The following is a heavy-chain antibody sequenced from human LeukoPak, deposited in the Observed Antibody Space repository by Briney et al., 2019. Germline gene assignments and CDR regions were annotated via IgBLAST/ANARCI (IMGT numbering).Heavy chain of an antibody. Sequence: SVKVSCKASGGTFSSYAISWVRQAPGQGLEWMGGIIPIFGTANYAQKFQGRVTITADKSTSTAYMELSSLRSEDTAVYYCARNHQAAAGNYYYYYMDVWGKGTTVTISS. J-gene: IGHJ6*03. V-gene: IGHV1-69*06. D-gene: IGHD6-13*01. CDR2: IIPIFGTA. CDR3: ARNHQAAAGNYYYYYMDV. CDR1: GGTFSSYA.